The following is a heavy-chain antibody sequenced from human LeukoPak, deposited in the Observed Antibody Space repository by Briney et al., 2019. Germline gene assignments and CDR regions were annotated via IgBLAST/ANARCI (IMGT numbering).Heavy chain of an antibody. J-gene: IGHJ4*02. CDR2: IYYSGST. Sequence: PSETLSLTCTVSGGSISSGDYYWRWIRQPPGKGLEWIGYIYYSGSTYYNPSLKSRVTISVDTSKNQFSLKLSSVTAADTAVYYCARSCRDGYNYGLRYWGQGTLVTVSS. V-gene: IGHV4-30-4*08. CDR1: GGSISSGDYY. CDR3: ARSCRDGYNYGLRY. D-gene: IGHD5-24*01.